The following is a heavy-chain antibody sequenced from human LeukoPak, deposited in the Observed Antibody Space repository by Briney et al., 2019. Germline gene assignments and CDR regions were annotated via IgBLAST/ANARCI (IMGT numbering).Heavy chain of an antibody. Sequence: PSETLSLTCAVYGGSFSGYHWTWVRQAPGKGLEWLGEINHSGGTNYNPSLKSRVTISVDTSKNQFSLKLSSVTAADTAVYYCARGLYPDILGRHFDYWGRGTLVTVSS. D-gene: IGHD5-12*01. V-gene: IGHV4-34*01. CDR1: GGSFSGYH. CDR3: ARGLYPDILGRHFDY. CDR2: INHSGGT. J-gene: IGHJ4*02.